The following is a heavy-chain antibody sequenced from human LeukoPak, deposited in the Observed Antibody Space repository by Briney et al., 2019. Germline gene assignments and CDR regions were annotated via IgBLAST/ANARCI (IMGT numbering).Heavy chain of an antibody. CDR2: ISSSSSYI. Sequence: PGGSLRLSCAASGFTFSSYSMNWVRQAPGKGLEWVSSISSSSSYIYYADSVKGRFTISRDNAKNSLYLQMNSLRAEDTALYYCAKDMDSSSWYYFDYWGQGTLVTVSS. V-gene: IGHV3-21*04. CDR1: GFTFSSYS. D-gene: IGHD6-13*01. J-gene: IGHJ4*02. CDR3: AKDMDSSSWYYFDY.